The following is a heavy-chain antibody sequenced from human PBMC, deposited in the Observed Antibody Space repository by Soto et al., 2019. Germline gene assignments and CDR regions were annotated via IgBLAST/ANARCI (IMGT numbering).Heavy chain of an antibody. Sequence: ASVKVSCKASGYTFTSYGISWVRQAPGQGLEWMGWISAHNGNTNYAQKLQGRVTMTTDTSTSTAYMELRSLRSDDTAVYYCAREKYGTDIVATNNYYYGMDVWGQGTTVTVSS. CDR2: ISAHNGNT. CDR1: GYTFTSYG. CDR3: AREKYGTDIVATNNYYYGMDV. D-gene: IGHD5-12*01. J-gene: IGHJ6*02. V-gene: IGHV1-18*01.